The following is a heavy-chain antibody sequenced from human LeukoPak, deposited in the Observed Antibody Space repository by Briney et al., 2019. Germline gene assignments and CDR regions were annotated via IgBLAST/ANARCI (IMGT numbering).Heavy chain of an antibody. CDR2: IYNSGTT. CDR1: GGSISNEGDY. Sequence: SETLSLTCTVSGGSISNEGDYWSWIRQPAGKELEWIGRIYNSGTTNYNPSDKSRISMSVDTSENQFSLNLRSVTAADTAVYYCAREGTLGSGWYDYWGQGTLVTVSS. V-gene: IGHV4-61*02. D-gene: IGHD6-19*01. J-gene: IGHJ4*02. CDR3: AREGTLGSGWYDY.